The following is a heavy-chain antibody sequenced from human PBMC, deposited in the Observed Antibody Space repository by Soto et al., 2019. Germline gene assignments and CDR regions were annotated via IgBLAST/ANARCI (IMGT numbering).Heavy chain of an antibody. CDR1: GYTFTGYY. CDR2: INPSGGST. D-gene: IGHD2-15*01. CDR3: ARDSSNLVVTGREAHGPFDY. V-gene: IGHV1-46*01. J-gene: IGHJ4*02. Sequence: GASVKVSCKASGYTFTGYYMHWVRQAPGQGLEWMGIINPSGGSTSYAQKFQGRVTMTRDTSTSTVYMELSSLRSEDTAVYYCARDSSNLVVTGREAHGPFDYWGQGTLVTVSS.